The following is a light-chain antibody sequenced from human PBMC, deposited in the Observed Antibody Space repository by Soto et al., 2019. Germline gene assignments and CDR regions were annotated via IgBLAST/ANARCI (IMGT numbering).Light chain of an antibody. J-gene: IGKJ1*01. CDR1: EGVRTH. CDR2: DIS. V-gene: IGKV1-39*01. Sequence: DIQMTQSPSSLSASVGDRVITTCRASEGVRTHLNWYQQRPGKVPKLLINDISNLQRGVPSRFSGSGSGTDFTLTISSLQPEDIATYFCQQYNSYPWTFGQGTKV. CDR3: QQYNSYPWT.